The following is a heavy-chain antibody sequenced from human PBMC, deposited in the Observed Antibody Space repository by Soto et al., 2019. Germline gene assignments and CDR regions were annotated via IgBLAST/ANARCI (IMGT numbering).Heavy chain of an antibody. CDR3: ARETVTKGTFYYYYGMDV. Sequence: ASVKVSCKASGGTFSSYAISWVRQAPGQGLEWMGWINPNSGGTNYAQKFQGWVTMTRDTSISTAYMELSRLRSDDTAVYYCARETVTKGTFYYYYGMDVWGQGTTVTVSS. CDR1: GGTFSSYA. J-gene: IGHJ6*02. D-gene: IGHD4-4*01. V-gene: IGHV1-2*04. CDR2: INPNSGGT.